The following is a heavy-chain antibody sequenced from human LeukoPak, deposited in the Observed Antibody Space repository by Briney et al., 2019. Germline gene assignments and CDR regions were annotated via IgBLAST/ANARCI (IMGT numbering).Heavy chain of an antibody. CDR1: GFTFSSYG. V-gene: IGHV3-30*18. CDR3: AKGSSSWYTGTVDAFDI. D-gene: IGHD6-13*01. CDR2: ISYDGSNK. J-gene: IGHJ3*02. Sequence: PGRSLRLSCAASGFTFSSYGMHWVRQAPGKGQEWAAVISYDGSNKYYADSVKGRFTISRDNSKNTLYLQMNSLRAEDTAVYYCAKGSSSWYTGTVDAFDIWGQGTMVTVSS.